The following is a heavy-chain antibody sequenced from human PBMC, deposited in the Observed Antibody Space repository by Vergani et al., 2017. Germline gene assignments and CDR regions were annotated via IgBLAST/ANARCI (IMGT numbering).Heavy chain of an antibody. CDR3: ARGSRLGYYYGMDV. CDR2: IWYDGSNK. D-gene: IGHD3-10*01. Sequence: VQLVESGGGVVQPGRSLRLSCAASGFTFSSYGMHWVRQAPGKGLEWVAVIWYDGSNKYYADSVKCRFTIARYNSKNTLYLQMNSLRAEDTSVFYCARGSRLGYYYGMDVWGQGTTVTVSS. CDR1: GFTFSSYG. V-gene: IGHV3-33*01. J-gene: IGHJ6*02.